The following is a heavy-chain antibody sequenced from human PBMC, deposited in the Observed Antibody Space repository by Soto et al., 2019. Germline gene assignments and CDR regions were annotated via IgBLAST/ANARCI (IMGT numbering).Heavy chain of an antibody. J-gene: IGHJ6*02. CDR2: IVVGSGNT. Sequence: RASVKVSCKASGFTFSSSAVQWVRQARGQRLEWVGWIVVGSGNTNYARKFQERVTITRDMSTSTAYMELSSLRSEDTAVYYCAAATNTAMVTDYGMDVWGQGTTVTVSS. CDR1: GFTFSSSA. D-gene: IGHD5-18*01. CDR3: AAATNTAMVTDYGMDV. V-gene: IGHV1-58*01.